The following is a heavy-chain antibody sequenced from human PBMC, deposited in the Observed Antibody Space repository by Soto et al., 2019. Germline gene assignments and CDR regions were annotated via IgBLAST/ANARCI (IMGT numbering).Heavy chain of an antibody. Sequence: RSLRLSLAASGFKFSNHAMSWILQAPGKGLEWVSAISGSGGSTYYADSVKGRFTISRDNSKNTLYLQMNSLRAEDTVVYYCAKSMVSTGFDPWGQGTLVTVSS. D-gene: IGHD3-10*01. V-gene: IGHV3-23*01. CDR2: ISGSGGST. CDR3: AKSMVSTGFDP. J-gene: IGHJ5*02. CDR1: GFKFSNHA.